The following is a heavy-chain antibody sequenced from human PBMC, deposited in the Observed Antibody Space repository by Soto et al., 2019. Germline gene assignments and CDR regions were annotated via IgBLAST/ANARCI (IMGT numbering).Heavy chain of an antibody. CDR2: IFSNDEK. D-gene: IGHD6-19*01. Sequence: HVTLKESGPVLVKPTETLTLTCTVSGFSLSNGKVGVSWIRQPPGKALEWLAHIFSNDEKSYRTSLKSRLTSSEDTSKSQVVLTMNNVDPVDTATYYCARILFGRSVAGGYFYMDVWGKGTTVTVSS. V-gene: IGHV2-26*01. J-gene: IGHJ6*03. CDR1: GFSLSNGKVG. CDR3: ARILFGRSVAGGYFYMDV.